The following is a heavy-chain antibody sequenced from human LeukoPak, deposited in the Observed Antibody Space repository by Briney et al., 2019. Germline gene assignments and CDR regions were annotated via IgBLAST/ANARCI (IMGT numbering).Heavy chain of an antibody. CDR1: TFTFSSYS. Sequence: GGSLRLSCATSTFTFSSYSMNWVRQAPGKGLEWVSYSEYSGTTSYYADSVKGRFTVSSDNAKNSLYLQMSSLRDEDTAVYYCARILGFTLDYWGQGTLVTVSS. CDR2: SEYSGTTS. V-gene: IGHV3-48*02. J-gene: IGHJ4*02. CDR3: ARILGFTLDY.